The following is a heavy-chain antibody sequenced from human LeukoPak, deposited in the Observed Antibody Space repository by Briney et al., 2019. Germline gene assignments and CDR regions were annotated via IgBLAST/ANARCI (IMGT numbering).Heavy chain of an antibody. CDR2: IIYDGRHT. CDR3: AKDGLTYDGSTHVYYFQS. CDR1: GFTFRMYA. Sequence: GGSLRLSCTVSGFTFRMYAMSWVRQGPGQGLESVASIIYDGRHTYYATSVKSRFTTSRDNSQNTLYLQMNSLRAEDTALYYCAKDGLTYDGSTHVYYFQSLGQGTLVTVSS. J-gene: IGHJ4*02. V-gene: IGHV3-23*01. D-gene: IGHD3-22*01.